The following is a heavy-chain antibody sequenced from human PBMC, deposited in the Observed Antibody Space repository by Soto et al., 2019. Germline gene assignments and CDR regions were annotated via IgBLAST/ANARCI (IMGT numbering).Heavy chain of an antibody. CDR2: IDAGNGNT. D-gene: IGHD3-22*01. CDR3: ARDRHYYDSSGSSYYFDY. CDR1: GYTFITYA. V-gene: IGHV1-3*01. J-gene: IGHJ4*02. Sequence: QVQLVQSGAEVKMPGASVKVSCKASGYTFITYAVHWVRQAPGQRLEWMGRIDAGNGNTRYSQKFQGRVTITRDTSASTVYMELSSLNSEDTAVFYCARDRHYYDSSGSSYYFDYWGQGTLVTVSS.